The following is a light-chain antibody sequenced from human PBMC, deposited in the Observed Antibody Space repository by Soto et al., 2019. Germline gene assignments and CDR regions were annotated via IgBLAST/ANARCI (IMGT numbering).Light chain of an antibody. V-gene: IGKV3-20*01. CDR2: GAS. J-gene: IGKJ4*01. CDR1: QSLSNNF. CDR3: QQYATSPLT. Sequence: EVGLTQSPGTLSLYQGERAALSCGASQSLSNNFLAWYQQKPGQAPRLLISGASSRATGIPDRFSGSGSGTDFTLTITRVEPEDFAVYYCQQYATSPLTSGGGTKV.